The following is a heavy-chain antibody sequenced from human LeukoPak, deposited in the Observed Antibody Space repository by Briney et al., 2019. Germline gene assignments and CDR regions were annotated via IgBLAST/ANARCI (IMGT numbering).Heavy chain of an antibody. CDR1: GGSISSYY. Sequence: PSETLSLTCTVSGGSISSYYWSWIRQPPGKGLEWIGYIYYSGSTNYNPSLKSRVTISVDTSKNQFSLKLSSVTAADTAVYYCARQKLGIFDYWGQGTLATVSS. J-gene: IGHJ4*02. D-gene: IGHD7-27*01. CDR3: ARQKLGIFDY. V-gene: IGHV4-59*08. CDR2: IYYSGST.